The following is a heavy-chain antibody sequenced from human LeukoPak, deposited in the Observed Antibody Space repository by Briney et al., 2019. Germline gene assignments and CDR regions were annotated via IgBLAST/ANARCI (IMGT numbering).Heavy chain of an antibody. V-gene: IGHV1-2*02. Sequence: ASVKVSCKASGYTFTGYYMHWVRQAPGQGLEWMGWINPNSGGTNYAQKFQGRATMTRDTSISTAYMELSRLRSDDTAVYYCARGVTMVRGVDYYYYMDVWGKGTTVTISS. CDR2: INPNSGGT. D-gene: IGHD3-10*01. CDR1: GYTFTGYY. J-gene: IGHJ6*03. CDR3: ARGVTMVRGVDYYYYMDV.